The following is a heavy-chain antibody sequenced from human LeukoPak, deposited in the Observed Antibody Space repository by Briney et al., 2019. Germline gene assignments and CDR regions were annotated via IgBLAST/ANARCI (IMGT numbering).Heavy chain of an antibody. Sequence: ASVKVSCKASGYTFTGYYMHWVRQAPGQGLEWMRRINPNSGGTNYAQKFQGRVTMTRDTSISTAYMELSRLRSDDTAVYYCARAQLLWFGELLYPFDYWGQGTLVTVSS. CDR2: INPNSGGT. D-gene: IGHD3-10*01. CDR1: GYTFTGYY. J-gene: IGHJ4*02. CDR3: ARAQLLWFGELLYPFDY. V-gene: IGHV1-2*06.